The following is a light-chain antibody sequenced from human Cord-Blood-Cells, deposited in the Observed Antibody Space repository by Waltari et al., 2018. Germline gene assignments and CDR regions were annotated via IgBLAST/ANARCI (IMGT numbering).Light chain of an antibody. CDR2: AAS. CDR1: QSLSSY. Sequence: DIQMTQSPSSLSASVGDRVTITCRASQSLSSYLNWYQQKPGKAPKLLIYAASSLQSGVPSRFSGSGSGTDFTLTISSLHPEDFATYYCQQSYSTPQTFGQGTKVEIK. J-gene: IGKJ1*01. V-gene: IGKV1-39*01. CDR3: QQSYSTPQT.